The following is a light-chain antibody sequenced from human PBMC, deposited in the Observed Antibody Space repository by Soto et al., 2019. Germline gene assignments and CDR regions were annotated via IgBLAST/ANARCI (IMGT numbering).Light chain of an antibody. CDR2: LNSDGSH. J-gene: IGLJ3*02. CDR3: QTWGTGIYWV. V-gene: IGLV4-69*01. Sequence: QLVLTQSPSASASLGASVKLTCTLSRGHSSYAIAWHQQQPEKGPRYLMKLNSDGSHSKGDGIPDRFSGSSSGAERYLPISSLQSEDEADYYWQTWGTGIYWVFGGGTQLTVL. CDR1: RGHSSYA.